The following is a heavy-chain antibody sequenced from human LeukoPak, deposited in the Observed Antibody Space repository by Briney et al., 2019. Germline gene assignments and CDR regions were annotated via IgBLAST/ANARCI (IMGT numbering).Heavy chain of an antibody. V-gene: IGHV1-2*06. CDR3: ARNAYCGGDCYTQFYFDY. D-gene: IGHD2-21*02. CDR1: GYTFTGYY. CDR2: INPNSGGT. Sequence: ASVKVSCKASGYTFTGYYMHWVRQAPGQGLEWMGRINPNSGGTNYAQKFQGRVTMTRDTSISTAYMELSSLRSEDTAVYYCARNAYCGGDCYTQFYFDYWGQGTLVTVSS. J-gene: IGHJ4*02.